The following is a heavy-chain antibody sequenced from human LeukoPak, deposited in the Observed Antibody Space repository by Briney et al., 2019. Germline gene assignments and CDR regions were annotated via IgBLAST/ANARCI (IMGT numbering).Heavy chain of an antibody. CDR1: GYSFTSYW. Sequence: PGESLKISCKGSGYSFTSYWIGWVRQMPGKGLEWMGIIYPGDSDTRYSPSFQGQVTISADKSISTAYLQWSSLKASDTAMYYFARHNSSGWYKTNWFDPWGQGTLVTVSS. CDR2: IYPGDSDT. D-gene: IGHD6-19*01. J-gene: IGHJ5*02. CDR3: ARHNSSGWYKTNWFDP. V-gene: IGHV5-51*01.